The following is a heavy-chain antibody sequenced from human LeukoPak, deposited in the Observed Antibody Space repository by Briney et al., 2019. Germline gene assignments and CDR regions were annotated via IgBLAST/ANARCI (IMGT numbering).Heavy chain of an antibody. CDR1: GFTFRSYE. J-gene: IGHJ4*02. CDR2: ISSSGGNI. V-gene: IGHV3-48*03. CDR3: ARMTMVRGGDY. Sequence: GGSLRLSCAVSGFTFRSYEMNWVRQAPGRGLEWVSYISSSGGNIYYADSVKGRFTISRDNAKNSLYLQMNSLRAEDTAVYYCARMTMVRGGDYWGQGTLVTVPS. D-gene: IGHD3-10*01.